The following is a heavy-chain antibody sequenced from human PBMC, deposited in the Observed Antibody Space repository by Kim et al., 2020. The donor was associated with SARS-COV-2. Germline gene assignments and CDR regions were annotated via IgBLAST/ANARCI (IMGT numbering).Heavy chain of an antibody. CDR1: GFTFSSYA. CDR3: ARPLIHIAAAGYFDY. D-gene: IGHD6-13*01. J-gene: IGHJ4*02. Sequence: GGSLRLSCAASGFTFSSYAMHWVRQAPGKGLEWVAVIWYDGSNKYYADSVKGRFTISRDNSKNTLYLQMNSLRAEDTAVYYCARPLIHIAAAGYFDYWGQGTLVTVSS. CDR2: IWYDGSNK. V-gene: IGHV3-33*01.